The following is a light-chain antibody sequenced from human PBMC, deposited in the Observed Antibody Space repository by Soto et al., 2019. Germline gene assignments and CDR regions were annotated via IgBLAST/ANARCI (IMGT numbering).Light chain of an antibody. Sequence: QSVLTQPASVSGSPGQSITISCTGTSSDVGAYTSVSWYQHHPGKAPKVMIYEVNKRPSGISNRFSGSKSVNTASLTISGLQPEDEAHYYCRSYTSDNRDYVFGTGTKVTVL. CDR1: SSDVGAYTS. CDR3: RSYTSDNRDYV. V-gene: IGLV2-14*01. J-gene: IGLJ1*01. CDR2: EVN.